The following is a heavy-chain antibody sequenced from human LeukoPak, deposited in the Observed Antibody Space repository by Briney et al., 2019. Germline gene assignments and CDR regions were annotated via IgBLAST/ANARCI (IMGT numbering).Heavy chain of an antibody. CDR1: GGSFSGYY. CDR2: INHSGST. J-gene: IGHJ4*02. Sequence: SETLSLTCAVYGGSFSGYYWSWIRQPPGKGLEWIGEINHSGSTNYNPSLKSRVTISVDTSKNQFSLKLSSVTAADTAVYYCARTRSSGWYYTYYFDYWGQGTLVTVSS. D-gene: IGHD6-19*01. CDR3: ARTRSSGWYYTYYFDY. V-gene: IGHV4-34*01.